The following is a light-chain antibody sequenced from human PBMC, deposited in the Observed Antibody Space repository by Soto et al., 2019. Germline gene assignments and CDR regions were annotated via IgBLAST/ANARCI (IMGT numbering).Light chain of an antibody. CDR3: SSYTSSSTVV. J-gene: IGLJ2*01. Sequence: QSALTQPASVSGSPGQPITISCTGTSSDVGGYNYVSWYQQHPGKAPKLMIYDVSNRPSGVSNRFSGSKSGNTASLTISGLQDEDEADYYCSSYTSSSTVVFGGGTKLTVL. V-gene: IGLV2-14*01. CDR1: SSDVGGYNY. CDR2: DVS.